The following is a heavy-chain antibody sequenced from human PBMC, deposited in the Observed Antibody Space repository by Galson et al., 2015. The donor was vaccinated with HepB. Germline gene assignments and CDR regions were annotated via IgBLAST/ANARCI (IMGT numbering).Heavy chain of an antibody. D-gene: IGHD3-22*01. CDR1: GYTFTSYY. J-gene: IGHJ6*02. CDR2: INPSGGST. CDR3: AREGYYYDSSGYTPPCLYGMDA. Sequence: SVKVSCKASGYTFTSYYMHWVRQAPGQGLEWMGIINPSGGSTSYAQKFQGRVTMTRDTSTSTVYMELSSLRSEDTAVYYCAREGYYYDSSGYTPPCLYGMDAWGQGTTVTVSS. V-gene: IGHV1-46*03.